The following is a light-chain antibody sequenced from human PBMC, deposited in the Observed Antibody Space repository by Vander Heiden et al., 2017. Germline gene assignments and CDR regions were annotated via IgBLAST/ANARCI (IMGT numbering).Light chain of an antibody. CDR2: GAS. CDR3: QRDGDSPPWT. CDR1: QSVDSIF. V-gene: IGKV3-20*01. Sequence: EIVLTQSPGTLSLSPGERATLSCRASQSVDSIFLAWYQQKPGQAPRLLIDGASNRATGIPDRFSGSGYGTDFTLTISRLEPEDFAVYYCQRDGDSPPWTFGQGTKVEIK. J-gene: IGKJ1*01.